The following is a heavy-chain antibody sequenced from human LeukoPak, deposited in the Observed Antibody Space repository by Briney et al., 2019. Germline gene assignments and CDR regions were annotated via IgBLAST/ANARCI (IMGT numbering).Heavy chain of an antibody. CDR1: GFSSSTQE. CDR2: ISKDGRTI. D-gene: IGHD5-12*01. V-gene: IGHV3-48*03. CDR3: ARGSYTGFDLYFDS. Sequence: GGSLRLSCAASGFSSSTQEMAWVRQAPGKGLEWVSYISKDGRTIYYADSVKGRFTISRDNTRNSLFLQLSSLSADDTAFYYCARGSYTGFDLYFDSWGQGTLVTISS. J-gene: IGHJ4*02.